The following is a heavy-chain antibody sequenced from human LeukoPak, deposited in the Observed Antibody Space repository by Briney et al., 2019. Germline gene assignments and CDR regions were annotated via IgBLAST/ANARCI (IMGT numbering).Heavy chain of an antibody. V-gene: IGHV3-23*01. D-gene: IGHD3-22*01. J-gene: IGHJ4*02. CDR3: AKTDSSAYSSYFDY. Sequence: GGSLRLSCAASGFTFSSYAMSWVRQAPGKGLEWVSGISGSGGRTYYADSVKGRFTISRDNSKNTLYLQMNSLRAEDTAVYYCAKTDSSAYSSYFDYWGQGTLVTVSS. CDR2: ISGSGGRT. CDR1: GFTFSSYA.